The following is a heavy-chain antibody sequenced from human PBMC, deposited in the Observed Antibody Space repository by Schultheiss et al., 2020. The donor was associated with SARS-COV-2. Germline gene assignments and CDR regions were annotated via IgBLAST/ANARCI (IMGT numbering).Heavy chain of an antibody. D-gene: IGHD6-13*01. CDR2: IYTSGST. J-gene: IGHJ6*02. V-gene: IGHV4-4*07. CDR3: AREVPVAAAHQYYGMDV. Sequence: SETLSLTCTVSGGSISSYYWSWIRQPAGKGLEWIGRIYTSGSTNYNPSLKSRVTMSVDTSKNQFSLKLSSVTAADTAVYYCAREVPVAAAHQYYGMDVWGQGTTVTVSS. CDR1: GGSISSYY.